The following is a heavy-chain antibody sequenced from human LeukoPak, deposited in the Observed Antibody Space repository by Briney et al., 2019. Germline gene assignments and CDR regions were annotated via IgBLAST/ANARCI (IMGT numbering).Heavy chain of an antibody. J-gene: IGHJ4*02. Sequence: GGSLRLSCAASGFIFRSYEMNWVRQAPGKGLEWVSYISSSGSTIYYADSVKGRFTLSRDNAKNSLYLQMNSLRAEDTAVYYCARAGGSYPYYFEYWGQGTLVTVSS. CDR3: ARAGGSYPYYFEY. V-gene: IGHV3-48*03. CDR1: GFIFRSYE. D-gene: IGHD1-26*01. CDR2: ISSSGSTI.